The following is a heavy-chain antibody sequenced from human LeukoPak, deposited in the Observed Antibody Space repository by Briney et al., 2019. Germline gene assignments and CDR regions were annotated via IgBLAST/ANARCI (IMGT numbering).Heavy chain of an antibody. V-gene: IGHV4-59*01. D-gene: IGHD5-24*01. CDR1: GGSISSYY. J-gene: IGHJ3*02. Sequence: PSETLSLNCIVSGGSISSYYWSWIRQPPGKGLEWIGYIYYSGSTNYNPSLKSRVTISVDTSKNQFSLKLSSVTAADTAVYYCARDPEMATIRGAFDIWGQGTMVTVSS. CDR3: ARDPEMATIRGAFDI. CDR2: IYYSGST.